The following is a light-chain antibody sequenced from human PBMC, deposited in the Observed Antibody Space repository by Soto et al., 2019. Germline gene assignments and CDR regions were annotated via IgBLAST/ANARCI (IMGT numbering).Light chain of an antibody. J-gene: IGKJ5*01. CDR2: GAF. Sequence: EIVMTQSPATLSVSPGETASLSCRASQSAGNFLAWYQQKPGQAPRLLIYGAFNRATGIPARFSGSGSGTDFTLTISSLEPEDFAVYYCQQRSNWPPITFGQGARLEIK. CDR3: QQRSNWPPIT. V-gene: IGKV3-11*01. CDR1: QSAGNF.